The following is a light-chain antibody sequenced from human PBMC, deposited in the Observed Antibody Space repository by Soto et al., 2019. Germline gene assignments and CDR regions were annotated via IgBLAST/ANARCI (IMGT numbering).Light chain of an antibody. Sequence: DIQLTQSPSFLSASVGDRVTITCRARQGISSYLAWYQQKPGKAPKLLLYAESTLQSGVPSRFSGSGSGTEFTLTISSLQPEDFATYYCQQLNSYPYTFGQGTKLEIK. CDR3: QQLNSYPYT. V-gene: IGKV1-9*01. J-gene: IGKJ2*01. CDR2: AES. CDR1: QGISSY.